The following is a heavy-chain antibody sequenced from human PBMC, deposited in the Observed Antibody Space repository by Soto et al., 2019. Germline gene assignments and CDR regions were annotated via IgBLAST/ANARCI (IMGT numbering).Heavy chain of an antibody. CDR1: GFTFSDHY. V-gene: IGHV3-72*01. D-gene: IGHD2-2*01. Sequence: EVQLVESGGGLVQPGGPLRLSCAASGFTFSDHYMDWVRQAPGQVLAWVGGTRDKANSYTTEYAASVTGRFTISRDVSKNTLHLQMNSLKTEDTAVYYCARGGLLVPAAKAYGGQGTLVTVSS. CDR3: ARGGLLVPAAKAY. CDR2: TRDKANSYTT. J-gene: IGHJ4*02.